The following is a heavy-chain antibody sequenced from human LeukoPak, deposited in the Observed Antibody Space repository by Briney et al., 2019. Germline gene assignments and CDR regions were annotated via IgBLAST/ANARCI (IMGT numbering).Heavy chain of an antibody. CDR1: GFTFXRYD. CDR2: ISFDGRNE. V-gene: IGHV3-30*04. Sequence: LRLXCXASGFTFXRYDMHWVRQAPGKGLQWVAVISFDGRNEIYADSVKGRFTISRDNSKNTLSLLMDSLRAEDTAVYYCARAVAMTGAFGDNWFDPWGQGALVTVSS. J-gene: IGHJ5*02. D-gene: IGHD6-19*01. CDR3: ARAVAMTGAFGDNWFDP.